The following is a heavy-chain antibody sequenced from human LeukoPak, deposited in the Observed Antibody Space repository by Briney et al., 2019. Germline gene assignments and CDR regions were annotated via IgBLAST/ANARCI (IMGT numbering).Heavy chain of an antibody. CDR1: GFTFSSYW. CDR2: IKQDGSEK. D-gene: IGHD3-10*01. CDR3: ARGGTITYYYGSGSYRHGMDV. V-gene: IGHV3-7*01. Sequence: GGSLRLSCAASGFTFSSYWMSWVRQAPGKGLEWVANIKQDGSEKYYVDSVKGRFTISRDNAKNSLYLQMNSLRAKDTAVYYCARGGTITYYYGSGSYRHGMDVWGQGTTVTVSS. J-gene: IGHJ6*02.